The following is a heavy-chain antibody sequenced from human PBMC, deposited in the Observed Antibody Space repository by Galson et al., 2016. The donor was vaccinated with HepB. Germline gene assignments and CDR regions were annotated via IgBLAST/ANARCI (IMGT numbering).Heavy chain of an antibody. D-gene: IGHD4-17*01. V-gene: IGHV1-3*01. J-gene: IGHJ4*02. Sequence: SVKVSCKASGYTFSKYAMHWVRQAPGQSLEWMGWINGGNGNTKYSQNFRGRLTITRDTSASTAYMDLNSLRSEDTALYYCARYGDDYVFDQWGQGTLVTVSP. CDR2: INGGNGNT. CDR1: GYTFSKYA. CDR3: ARYGDDYVFDQ.